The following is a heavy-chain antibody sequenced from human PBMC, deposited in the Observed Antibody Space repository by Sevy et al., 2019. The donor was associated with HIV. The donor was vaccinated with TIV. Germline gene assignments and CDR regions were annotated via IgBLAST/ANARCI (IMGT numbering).Heavy chain of an antibody. CDR3: ARDLPHLLPWELSRGSDY. Sequence: GGSLRLSCAASGFTFSNYAVHWVRQAPGKGLEWVALISHDGIDKQYADSVKGRFTISRDDSKNTLYLQMSSLRAEDTAVYYCARDLPHLLPWELSRGSDYWCPGTLVTVSS. CDR1: GFTFSNYA. D-gene: IGHD3-16*02. J-gene: IGHJ4*02. CDR2: ISHDGIDK. V-gene: IGHV3-30*04.